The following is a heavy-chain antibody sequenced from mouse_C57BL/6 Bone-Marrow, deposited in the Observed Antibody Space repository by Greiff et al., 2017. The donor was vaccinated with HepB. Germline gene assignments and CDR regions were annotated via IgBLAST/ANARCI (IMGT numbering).Heavy chain of an antibody. V-gene: IGHV3-6*01. CDR2: ISYDGSN. J-gene: IGHJ3*01. CDR3: ARGKRGFAY. CDR1: GYSITSGYY. Sequence: VQLKESGPGLVKPSQSLSLTCSVTGYSITSGYYWNWILQFPGNKLEWMGYISYDGSNNYNPSLKNRISITRDTSKNQFFLKLNSVTTEDTATYYCARGKRGFAYWGQGTLVTVSA.